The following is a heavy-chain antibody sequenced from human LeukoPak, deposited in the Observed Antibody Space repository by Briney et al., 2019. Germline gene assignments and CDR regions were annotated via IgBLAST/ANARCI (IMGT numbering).Heavy chain of an antibody. Sequence: ASVKVSCKASGYTFTGYYMHWVRQAPGQGLEWMGWINPNSGGTNYAQKFQGRVTMTRDTSISTAYMELSRLRSEDTAVYYCARGLRWYNSGIGYWGQGTLVTVSS. CDR2: INPNSGGT. D-gene: IGHD3-10*01. CDR1: GYTFTGYY. CDR3: ARGLRWYNSGIGY. V-gene: IGHV1-2*02. J-gene: IGHJ4*02.